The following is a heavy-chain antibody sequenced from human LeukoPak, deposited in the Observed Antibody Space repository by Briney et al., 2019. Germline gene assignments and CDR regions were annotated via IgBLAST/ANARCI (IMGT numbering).Heavy chain of an antibody. CDR3: ARRGVTMVRGVISWFDP. V-gene: IGHV4-39*07. D-gene: IGHD3-10*01. Sequence: SETLSLTCTVSGGSISSSSYYWSWIRQPPGKGLEWIGEINHSGSTNYNPSLKSRVTISVDTSKNQFSLKLSSVTAADTAVYYCARRGVTMVRGVISWFDPWGQGTLVTVSS. J-gene: IGHJ5*02. CDR2: INHSGST. CDR1: GGSISSSSYY.